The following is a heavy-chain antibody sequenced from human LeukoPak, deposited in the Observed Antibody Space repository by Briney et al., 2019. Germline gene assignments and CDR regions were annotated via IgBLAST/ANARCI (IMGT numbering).Heavy chain of an antibody. J-gene: IGHJ4*02. D-gene: IGHD2-21*02. CDR3: AKGRRGVTCNFDY. CDR1: GFTFSSYA. Sequence: PGGPLRLSCAASGFTFSSYAMSWVRQAPGKGLEWVSAISGSGGSTYYADSVKGRFTISRDNSKNTLYLQMNSLRAEDTAVYYCAKGRRGVTCNFDYWGQGTLVTVSS. CDR2: ISGSGGST. V-gene: IGHV3-23*01.